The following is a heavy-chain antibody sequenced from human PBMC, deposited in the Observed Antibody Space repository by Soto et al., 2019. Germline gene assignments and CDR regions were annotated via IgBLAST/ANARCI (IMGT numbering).Heavy chain of an antibody. CDR2: MNPNSGNT. Sequence: ASVKVSCKASGYTFTSYDINWVRQATGQGLEWMGWMNPNSGNTGYAQKFQGRVTMTRNTSISTAYMELSSLRSEDTAENYCARGGYSSGCSPGYFDLWGRGTLVTVSS. CDR1: GYTFTSYD. V-gene: IGHV1-8*01. D-gene: IGHD6-19*01. J-gene: IGHJ2*01. CDR3: ARGGYSSGCSPGYFDL.